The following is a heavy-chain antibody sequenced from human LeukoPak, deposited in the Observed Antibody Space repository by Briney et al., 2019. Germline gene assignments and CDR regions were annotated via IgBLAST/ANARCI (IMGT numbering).Heavy chain of an antibody. Sequence: QAGGSLRLSCAASGFTFSSYAMRWVRQAPGKGLEWVSAISGSGGSTYYADSVKGRFTISRDNSKNTLYLQMNSLRAEDTAVYYCAKAGGYCSSTSCWGYYFDYWGQGTLVTVSS. D-gene: IGHD2-2*01. V-gene: IGHV3-23*01. J-gene: IGHJ4*02. CDR3: AKAGGYCSSTSCWGYYFDY. CDR2: ISGSGGST. CDR1: GFTFSSYA.